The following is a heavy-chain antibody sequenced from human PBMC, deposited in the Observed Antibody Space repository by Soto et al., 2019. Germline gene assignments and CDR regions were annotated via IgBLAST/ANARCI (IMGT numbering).Heavy chain of an antibody. J-gene: IGHJ4*02. CDR2: INSGGGTT. CDR3: ARWFTYGNFDYFDY. Sequence: GGSLRLACAASGFTFSSYWMHWFRQAPGKGLMWVSRINSGGGTTTYADSVKGRFTISRDNAKNTLYLQMNGLRAEDTAVYYCARWFTYGNFDYFDYWGQGTQVTVSS. V-gene: IGHV3-74*01. CDR1: GFTFSSYW. D-gene: IGHD3-10*01.